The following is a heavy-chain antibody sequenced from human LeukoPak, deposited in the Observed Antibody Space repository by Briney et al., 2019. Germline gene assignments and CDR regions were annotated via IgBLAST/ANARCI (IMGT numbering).Heavy chain of an antibody. Sequence: SETLSLTCTVSGGSISSYYWGWIRQPPGKGLEWIGSIYYSGSTYYNPSLKSRVTISVDTSKNQFSLKLSSVTAADTAVYYCARHRLVAHYFDYWGQGTLVTVSS. CDR1: GGSISSYY. CDR3: ARHRLVAHYFDY. J-gene: IGHJ4*02. V-gene: IGHV4-39*01. CDR2: IYYSGST. D-gene: IGHD5-12*01.